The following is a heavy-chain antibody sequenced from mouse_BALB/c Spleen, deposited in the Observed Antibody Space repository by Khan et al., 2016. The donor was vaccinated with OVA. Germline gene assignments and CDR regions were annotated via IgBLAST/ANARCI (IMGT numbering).Heavy chain of an antibody. J-gene: IGHJ3*01. CDR2: IWSAGST. CDR3: ARRGYDYGRGALFAY. V-gene: IGHV2-2*02. CDR1: GFSLPNYS. Sequence: VQLQESGPGLVQPSQSLSITCTASGFSLPNYSVHWVRQSPGKGLEWLGVIWSAGSTDYNEAFISRLTISKENSRSQVFFTMNNLQPMDTYIYDCARRGYDYGRGALFAYWGQGTLVTVSA. D-gene: IGHD2-4*01.